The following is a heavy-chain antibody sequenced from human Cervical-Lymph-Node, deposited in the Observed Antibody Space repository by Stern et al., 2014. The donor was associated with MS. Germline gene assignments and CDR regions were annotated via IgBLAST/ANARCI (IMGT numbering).Heavy chain of an antibody. Sequence: QVQLGQSGAEVKKPGASVKVSCKASGYTFTGYYIHWVRQAPGQGLEWMGWIIPNNGDTNYAQNFQGRVTMTRDTSISPAYMELSRLRSDDTAVYYCAKDGYNYWGQGTLVTVSS. CDR2: IIPNNGDT. D-gene: IGHD5-24*01. J-gene: IGHJ4*02. V-gene: IGHV1-2*02. CDR1: GYTFTGYY. CDR3: AKDGYNY.